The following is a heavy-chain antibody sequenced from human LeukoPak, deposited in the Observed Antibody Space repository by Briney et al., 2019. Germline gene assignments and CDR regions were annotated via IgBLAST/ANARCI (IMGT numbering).Heavy chain of an antibody. V-gene: IGHV4-39*01. CDR3: ASPITTSYRGPYNWFDP. D-gene: IGHD4-11*01. Sequence: SETLSLTCTVSGGSISSSSYYWGWIRQPPGKGLEWIGSIYYSGSTYYNPSLKSRVTISVDTSKNQFSLKLSSVTAADTAVYYCASPITTSYRGPYNWFDPWGQGTLVTVSS. J-gene: IGHJ5*02. CDR1: GGSISSSSYY. CDR2: IYYSGST.